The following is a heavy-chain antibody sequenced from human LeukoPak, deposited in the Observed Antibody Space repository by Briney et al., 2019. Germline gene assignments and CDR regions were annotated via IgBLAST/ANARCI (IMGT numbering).Heavy chain of an antibody. J-gene: IGHJ4*02. Sequence: SETLSLTCAVSGGSISSSNWWSWVRQPPGKGLEWIGEIYHSGSTNYNPSLKSRVTISVDTSKNQFSLKLSSVTAADTAVYYCARGPRLWFGELSKYYFDYWGQGTLVTVSS. CDR3: ARGPRLWFGELSKYYFDY. CDR2: IYHSGST. CDR1: GGSISSSNW. V-gene: IGHV4-4*02. D-gene: IGHD3-10*01.